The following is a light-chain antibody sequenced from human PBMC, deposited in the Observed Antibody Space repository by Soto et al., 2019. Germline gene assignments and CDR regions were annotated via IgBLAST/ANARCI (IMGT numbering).Light chain of an antibody. CDR3: QHYHSWPLT. CDR1: QGVGST. CDR2: AAS. Sequence: EIVMTQSPATLSVSPGERATLSCRASQGVGSTLAWYQQKPGQTPRLLIYAASTRATGVPARFGGSGSGTEFTLTINSLQSEDFAVYYCQHYHSWPLTFGGGTKVEIK. J-gene: IGKJ4*01. V-gene: IGKV3-15*01.